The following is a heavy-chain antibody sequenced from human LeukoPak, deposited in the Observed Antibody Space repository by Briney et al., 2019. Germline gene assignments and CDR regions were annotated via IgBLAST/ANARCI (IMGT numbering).Heavy chain of an antibody. V-gene: IGHV3-21*01. CDR1: GFTFSSYS. J-gene: IGHJ4*02. CDR3: ARFSYSGIAAAGKGLDY. Sequence: GGSLRLSCAASGFTFSSYSMNWVRQAPGKGLEWVSSISSSSSYIYYADSVKGRFTISRDNAKNSLYLQMNSLRAEDTAVYYCARFSYSGIAAAGKGLDYWGQGTLVTVSS. CDR2: ISSSSSYI. D-gene: IGHD6-13*01.